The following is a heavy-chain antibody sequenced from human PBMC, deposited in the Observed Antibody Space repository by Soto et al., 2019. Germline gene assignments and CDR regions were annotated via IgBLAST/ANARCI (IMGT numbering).Heavy chain of an antibody. D-gene: IGHD3-3*01. CDR2: IIPIFGTA. CDR3: ARDRRYVFWSGYFQHNRFDP. CDR1: GGTFSSYA. J-gene: IGHJ5*02. V-gene: IGHV1-69*13. Sequence: GASVKVSCKASGGTFSSYAISWVRQAPGQGLEWMGGIIPIFGTANYAQKFQGRVTITADESTSTAYMELSSLRSEDTAVYYCARDRRYVFWSGYFQHNRFDPCGQGTLVPVSS.